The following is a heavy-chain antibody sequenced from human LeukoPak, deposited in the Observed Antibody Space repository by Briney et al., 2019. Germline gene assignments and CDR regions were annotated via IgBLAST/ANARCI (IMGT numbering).Heavy chain of an antibody. V-gene: IGHV3-30-3*01. CDR3: ATDSSGWGPTFDY. J-gene: IGHJ4*02. Sequence: GGSLRLSCAASGFTFSSYAMHWVRQAPGKGLEWVAVISYDGSNKYYADSVKGRFTISRDNSKNTLYLQMNSLRAEDTAVYYCATDSSGWGPTFDYWGQGTLVTVSS. CDR1: GFTFSSYA. D-gene: IGHD6-19*01. CDR2: ISYDGSNK.